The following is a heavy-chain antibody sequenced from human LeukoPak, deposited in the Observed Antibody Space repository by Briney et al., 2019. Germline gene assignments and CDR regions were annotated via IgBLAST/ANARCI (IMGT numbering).Heavy chain of an antibody. J-gene: IGHJ3*02. Sequence: SQTLSLTCTASGGSISSGGYYWGWIRQHPGKGLEWIGYIYYSGSTYYNPSLKSRVTISVDTSKNQFSLKLSSVTAADTAVYYCARVENVIYYDSRAGAFDIWGQGTMVTVSS. CDR2: IYYSGST. V-gene: IGHV4-31*03. D-gene: IGHD3-22*01. CDR1: GGSISSGGYY. CDR3: ARVENVIYYDSRAGAFDI.